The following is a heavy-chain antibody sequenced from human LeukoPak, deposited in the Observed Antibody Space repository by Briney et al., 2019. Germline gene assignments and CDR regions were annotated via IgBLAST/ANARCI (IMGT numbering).Heavy chain of an antibody. CDR3: ARAIRDGFKTYYDFWSGYSDAFDI. D-gene: IGHD3-3*01. CDR1: GGSISSYY. Sequence: TSETLSLTCTVSGGSISSYYWSWIRQPPGKGLEWIGYIYYSGSTNYNPSLKSRVTISVDTSNNQFSLKLSSVTAADTAVYYCARAIRDGFKTYYDFWSGYSDAFDIWGQGTMVTVSS. CDR2: IYYSGST. V-gene: IGHV4-59*01. J-gene: IGHJ3*02.